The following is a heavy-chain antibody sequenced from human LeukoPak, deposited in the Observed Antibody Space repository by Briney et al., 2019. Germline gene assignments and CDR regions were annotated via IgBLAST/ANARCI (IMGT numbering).Heavy chain of an antibody. Sequence: SESLSLTWTVSGGSTSSSSYYWGWIRQPPGKGLEWIEIIYYSGSTYYNPSLKSPVTISVDTSKHQFSLKLSYVTAADKAVYYCARARRDSSGYYYAGDFDYWGQGTLVTVS. J-gene: IGHJ4*02. CDR3: ARARRDSSGYYYAGDFDY. V-gene: IGHV4-39*07. CDR1: GGSTSSSSYY. CDR2: IYYSGST. D-gene: IGHD3-22*01.